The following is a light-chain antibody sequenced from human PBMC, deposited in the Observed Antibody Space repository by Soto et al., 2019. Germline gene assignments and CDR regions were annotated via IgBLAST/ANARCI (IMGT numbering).Light chain of an antibody. J-gene: IGKJ1*01. CDR2: KAS. Sequence: DIHMTQSPCSPSPSXGTTLTITCXASQSISSYLNWYQQKPGKAPKLLIYKASTLKSGVPSRFSGSGSGTEFTLTISSLQPDDFATYYCQHYNSYSEAFGQGTKVDIK. CDR3: QHYNSYSEA. CDR1: QSISSY. V-gene: IGKV1-5*03.